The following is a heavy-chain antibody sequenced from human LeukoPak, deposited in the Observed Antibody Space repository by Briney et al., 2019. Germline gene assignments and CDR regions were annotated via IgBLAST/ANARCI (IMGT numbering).Heavy chain of an antibody. Sequence: GRSLRLSCAASGFTFSSYAMHWVRQAPGKGLEWVAVISYDGSNKYYADSVKGRFTISRDNSKNTVYLQMHSLRADDTAVYYCAFARAGIEAAGFDYWGQGTLVTVSS. CDR1: GFTFSSYA. CDR2: ISYDGSNK. J-gene: IGHJ4*02. V-gene: IGHV3-30-3*01. D-gene: IGHD6-13*01. CDR3: AFARAGIEAAGFDY.